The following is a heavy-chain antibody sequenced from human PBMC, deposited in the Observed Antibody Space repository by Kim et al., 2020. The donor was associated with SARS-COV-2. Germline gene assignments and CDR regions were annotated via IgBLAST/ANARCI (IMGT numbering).Heavy chain of an antibody. CDR2: ISTSSSTI. CDR3: ATIAAAGSLYYYYGMDV. J-gene: IGHJ6*02. V-gene: IGHV3-48*02. D-gene: IGHD6-13*01. Sequence: GGSLRLSCAASGFTFSSYSMNWVRQAPGKGLEWVSYISTSSSTIYYADSVKGRFTISRDNSKNSLYLHMNSLRDEDTAVYYCATIAAAGSLYYYYGMDVWGQGTTVTVSS. CDR1: GFTFSSYS.